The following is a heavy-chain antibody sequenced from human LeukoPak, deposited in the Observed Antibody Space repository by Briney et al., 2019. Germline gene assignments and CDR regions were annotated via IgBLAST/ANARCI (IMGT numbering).Heavy chain of an antibody. V-gene: IGHV3-66*04. CDR3: ASHSGNSSVHFLDF. Sequence: RGSLRFSNTASGFIQGRNYISCVRQAPGKGLEWVSIIYRCGSTNYADSVKGRFTISRHTSKNTLYLQMNSLRAEDTAVYYCASHSGNSSVHFLDFWGHDFLVSVSS. CDR1: GFIQGRNY. CDR2: IYRCGST. J-gene: IGHJ4*01. D-gene: IGHD2/OR15-2a*01.